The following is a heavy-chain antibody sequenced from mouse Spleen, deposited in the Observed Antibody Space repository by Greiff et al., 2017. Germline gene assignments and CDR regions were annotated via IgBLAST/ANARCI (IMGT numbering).Heavy chain of an antibody. V-gene: IGHV1-55*01. Sequence: QVQLKESGAELVKPGASVKMSCKASGYTFTSYWITWVKQRPGQGLEWIGDIYPGSGSTNYNEKFKSKATLTVDTSSSTAYMQLSSLTSEDSAVYYCARRAVYYFDYWGQGTTLTVSS. D-gene: IGHD3-3*01. CDR2: IYPGSGST. CDR1: GYTFTSYW. J-gene: IGHJ2*01. CDR3: ARRAVYYFDY.